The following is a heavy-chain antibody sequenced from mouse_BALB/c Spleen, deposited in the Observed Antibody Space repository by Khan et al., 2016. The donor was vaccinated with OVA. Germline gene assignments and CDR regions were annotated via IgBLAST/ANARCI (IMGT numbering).Heavy chain of an antibody. CDR3: ARMARTIN. Sequence: EVHLVESGGGLVQPGGSLKLSCAASGFTFSSYGMSWVRQTPDKRLELVATINSNGGSTYYPDSVKGRFTISRDNAKNTLYLQMSSLKSKDTAMYYCARMARTINWGQGTTLTVSS. J-gene: IGHJ2*01. CDR2: INSNGGST. V-gene: IGHV5-6-3*01. CDR1: GFTFSSYG.